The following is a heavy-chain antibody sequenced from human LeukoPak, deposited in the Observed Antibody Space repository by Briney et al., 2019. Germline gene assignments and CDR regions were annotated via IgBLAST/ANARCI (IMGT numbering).Heavy chain of an antibody. Sequence: SGGSLRLSCAASGFTVSSNYMSWVRQAPGKGLEWVSVIYSGGSTYYADSVKGRFTSSRDNSKNPLYLQMHSLRAADTAVYYCACSEAAGYSSGFYYYYYGMDVWGQGTTVTVSS. CDR2: IYSGGST. CDR1: GFTVSSNY. V-gene: IGHV3-53*01. CDR3: ACSEAAGYSSGFYYYYYGMDV. D-gene: IGHD5-18*01. J-gene: IGHJ6*02.